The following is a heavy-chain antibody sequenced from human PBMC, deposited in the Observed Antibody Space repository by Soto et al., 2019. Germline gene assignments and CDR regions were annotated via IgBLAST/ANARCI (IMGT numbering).Heavy chain of an antibody. CDR1: GGTFSSYA. V-gene: IGHV1-69*13. CDR3: ASNYDILKPPASGYGMDV. J-gene: IGHJ6*02. CDR2: IIPIFGTA. Sequence: SVKVSCKASGGTFSSYAISWVRQAPGQGLEWMGGIIPIFGTANYAQKFQGRVTITADESTSTAYMELSSLRSEDTAVYYCASNYDILKPPASGYGMDVWGQGTTVTVSS. D-gene: IGHD3-9*01.